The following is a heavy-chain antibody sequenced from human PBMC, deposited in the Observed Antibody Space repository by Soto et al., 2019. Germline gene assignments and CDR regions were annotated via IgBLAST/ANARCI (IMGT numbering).Heavy chain of an antibody. CDR1: GYTFTSYA. CDR2: INAGNGNT. Sequence: QVQLVQSGAEVKKPGASVKVSCKASGYTFTSYAMHWVRQAPGQRLEWMGWINAGNGNTKYSQKFQGRVTITRDTSARTAYMELSSLRSEDTAVYYCAREMVVVASTSDYWGQGTLVTVSS. CDR3: AREMVVVASTSDY. D-gene: IGHD2-15*01. J-gene: IGHJ4*02. V-gene: IGHV1-3*01.